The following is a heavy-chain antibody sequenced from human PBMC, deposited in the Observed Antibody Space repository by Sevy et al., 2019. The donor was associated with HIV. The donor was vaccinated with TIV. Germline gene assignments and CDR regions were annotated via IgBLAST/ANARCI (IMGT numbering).Heavy chain of an antibody. Sequence: GGSLRLSCAASGFNFSPYAMHWVRQVPGKGLEWVATISSDGSKRYYTDSVKGRFSISRDNSKNTLYLQMNNLTPEDTAVFDCAKDGYYYDSRYSDWFDPWGQGALVTVSS. D-gene: IGHD3-22*01. CDR3: AKDGYYYDSRYSDWFDP. J-gene: IGHJ5*02. V-gene: IGHV3-30*18. CDR1: GFNFSPYA. CDR2: ISSDGSKR.